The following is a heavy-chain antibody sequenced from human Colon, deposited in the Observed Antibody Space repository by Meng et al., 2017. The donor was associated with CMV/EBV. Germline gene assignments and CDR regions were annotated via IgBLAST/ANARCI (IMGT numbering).Heavy chain of an antibody. J-gene: IGHJ4*02. Sequence: ASGYTFTDYGINWVRQAPGQGLEWMGWISAYNGHTNYAQKLQGRVAMTTDTSTSTAYLELRSLRSDDTAVYYCARDYNSGYYGDFDYWGQGTLVTVSS. CDR1: GYTFTDYG. D-gene: IGHD6-19*01. CDR3: ARDYNSGYYGDFDY. CDR2: ISAYNGHT. V-gene: IGHV1-18*01.